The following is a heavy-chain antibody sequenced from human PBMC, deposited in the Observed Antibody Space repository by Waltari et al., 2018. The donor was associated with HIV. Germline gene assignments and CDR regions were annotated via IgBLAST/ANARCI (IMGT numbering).Heavy chain of an antibody. D-gene: IGHD4-17*01. CDR1: GFPFSKAA. CDR3: ARDPDPTVTDLVDF. Sequence: QVQLLESGGAVGQPGRYLRLSHPASGFPFSKAALHWVPQAPGKGLERVVVLSHDGNNKHYAAAVRRRFTVSRHNSKSTPYPQMNALRSEDTAVHYGARDPDPTVTDLVDFWGQPTLLPVSS. CDR2: LSHDGNNK. V-gene: IGHV3-30*01. J-gene: IGHJ4*02.